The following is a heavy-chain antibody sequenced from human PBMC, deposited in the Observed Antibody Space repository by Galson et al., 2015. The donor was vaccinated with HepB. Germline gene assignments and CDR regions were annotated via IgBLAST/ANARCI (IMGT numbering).Heavy chain of an antibody. V-gene: IGHV5-10-1*01. J-gene: IGHJ4*02. Sequence: QSGAEVKKPGESLKISCKASGYNFTSYGISWVRQMPVKGLEWLGRLDPSGSYTNYSPSFQGHVTISADKSISTAYLQWSSLKASDTAMYYCARITAAAPQRIDYWGQGTLVTVSS. CDR1: GYNFTSYG. CDR2: LDPSGSYT. D-gene: IGHD6-13*01. CDR3: ARITAAAPQRIDY.